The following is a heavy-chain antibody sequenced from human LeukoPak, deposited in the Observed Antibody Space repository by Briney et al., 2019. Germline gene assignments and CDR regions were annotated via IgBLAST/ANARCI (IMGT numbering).Heavy chain of an antibody. CDR2: VSAGHHA. CDR3: VREARGYRYTYFDY. CDR1: GFTLGGHD. Sequence: GGSLRLSCTASGFTLGGHDMHWVRQTTGGGLEWVAAVSAGHHAFYAGSVKGRFTVSRVDAKDSLYLQMNSLRAGDTAVYYCVREARGYRYTYFDYWGQGSLVTVSS. J-gene: IGHJ4*02. V-gene: IGHV3-13*01. D-gene: IGHD5-18*01.